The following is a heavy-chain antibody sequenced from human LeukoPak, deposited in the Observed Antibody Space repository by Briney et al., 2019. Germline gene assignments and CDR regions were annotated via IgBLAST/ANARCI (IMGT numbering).Heavy chain of an antibody. CDR1: GYTFTGYY. D-gene: IGHD3-22*01. Sequence: ASVKVSCKASGYTFTGYYMHWVRQAPGQGLEWMGRINPNSGGTNYAQKFQGRVTMTRDTSISTAYMELSRLRSDDKAVYYCARAAYYYDSSGYDYYYYYYMDVWGKGTTVNVSS. J-gene: IGHJ6*03. CDR3: ARAAYYYDSSGYDYYYYYYMDV. V-gene: IGHV1-2*06. CDR2: INPNSGGT.